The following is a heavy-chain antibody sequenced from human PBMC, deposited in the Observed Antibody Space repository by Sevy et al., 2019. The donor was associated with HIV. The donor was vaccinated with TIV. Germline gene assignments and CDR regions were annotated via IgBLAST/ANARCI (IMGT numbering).Heavy chain of an antibody. Sequence: GGSLRLSCAASGFTFSSYSMNWVRQAPGKGLEWVSSISSSSSYIYYADSVKGRFTISRDNAKNSLYPQMNSLRAEDTAVYYCARAIVDIVATRIGYWGQGTLVTVSS. CDR1: GFTFSSYS. CDR2: ISSSSSYI. V-gene: IGHV3-21*01. D-gene: IGHD5-12*01. J-gene: IGHJ4*02. CDR3: ARAIVDIVATRIGY.